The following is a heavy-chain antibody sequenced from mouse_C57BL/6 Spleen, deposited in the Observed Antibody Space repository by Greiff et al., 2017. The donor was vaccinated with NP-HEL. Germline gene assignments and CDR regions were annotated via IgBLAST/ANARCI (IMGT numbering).Heavy chain of an antibody. CDR1: GYTFTSYW. J-gene: IGHJ1*03. D-gene: IGHD1-1*01. CDR3: ARGYYYGSGGYFDV. CDR2: IDPSDSET. Sequence: QVQLQQPGAELVRPGSSVKLSCKASGYTFTSYWMHWVKQRPIQGLEWIGNIDPSDSETHYNQKFKDKATLTVDKSSSTAYMQLSSLTSEDSAVYYCARGYYYGSGGYFDVWGTGTTVTVSS. V-gene: IGHV1-52*01.